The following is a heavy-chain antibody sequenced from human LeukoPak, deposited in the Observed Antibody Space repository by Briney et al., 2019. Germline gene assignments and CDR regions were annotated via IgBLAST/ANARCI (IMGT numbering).Heavy chain of an antibody. D-gene: IGHD1-1*01. V-gene: IGHV4-59*01. CDR3: ARAKQLDY. CDR1: GCSISSYN. CDR2: IYYSGST. Sequence: AETLSLSCTASGCSISSYNWSWIRQPPGKGLEWVGYIYYSGSTKYNPSLKSRVTISVDTSKNQFSLKLSSVTAADTAVYYCARAKQLDYWGQGTLVTVSS. J-gene: IGHJ4*02.